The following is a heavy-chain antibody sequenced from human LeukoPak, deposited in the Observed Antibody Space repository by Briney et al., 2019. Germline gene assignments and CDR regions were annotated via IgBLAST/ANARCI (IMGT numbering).Heavy chain of an antibody. Sequence: PGGSLRLSCAASGFTFSSYGMHWVRQAPGKGLEWVSSTSSSSSYIYYADSVKGRFTISRDNAKNSLYLQMNSLRAEDTAVYYCARDPTGRNYDFWSGYSYYYYMDVWGKGTTVTVSS. CDR2: TSSSSSYI. CDR1: GFTFSSYG. D-gene: IGHD3-3*01. CDR3: ARDPTGRNYDFWSGYSYYYYMDV. J-gene: IGHJ6*03. V-gene: IGHV3-21*01.